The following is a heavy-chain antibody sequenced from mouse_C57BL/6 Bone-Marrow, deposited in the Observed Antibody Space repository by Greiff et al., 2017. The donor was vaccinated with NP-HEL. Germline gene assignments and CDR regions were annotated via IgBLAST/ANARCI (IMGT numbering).Heavy chain of an antibody. J-gene: IGHJ3*01. D-gene: IGHD1-1*01. CDR3: ARHYCGGSWGFAY. Sequence: EVQLQQSGAELVKPGASVKLSCTASGFNIKDYYMHWVKQRTEQGLEWIGRIDPESGETKYAPKFQGKATITADTSSNTAYLQLSSLTSEDTSVYYCARHYCGGSWGFAYWGQGTLVTVSA. CDR2: IDPESGET. V-gene: IGHV14-2*01. CDR1: GFNIKDYY.